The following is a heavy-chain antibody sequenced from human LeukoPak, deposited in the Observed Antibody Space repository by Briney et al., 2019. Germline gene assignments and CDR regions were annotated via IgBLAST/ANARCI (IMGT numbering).Heavy chain of an antibody. CDR2: IYYSGST. V-gene: IGHV4-59*11. J-gene: IGHJ4*02. CDR3: ARVSVLWFGELSHFDY. CDR1: GGSISSHY. Sequence: SETQSLTCTVSGGSISSHYWSWIRQPPGKGLEWIGYIYYSGSTNYNPSLKSRVTISVDTSKNQFSLKLSSVTAADTAVYYCARVSVLWFGELSHFDYWGQGTLVTVSS. D-gene: IGHD3-10*01.